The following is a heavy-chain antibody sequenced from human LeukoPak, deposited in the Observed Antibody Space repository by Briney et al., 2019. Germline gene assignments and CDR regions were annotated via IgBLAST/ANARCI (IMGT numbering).Heavy chain of an antibody. V-gene: IGHV1-2*02. Sequence: ASVKVSCKASGYTFTGYYMHWVRQAPGQGLEWMGWINPISGAANYAQKFQGRVTITRDESISTAYMELSRLRSDDTAVYYCAGYGSGSYDYWGQGTLVTVSS. CDR1: GYTFTGYY. CDR2: INPISGAA. D-gene: IGHD3-10*01. J-gene: IGHJ4*02. CDR3: AGYGSGSYDY.